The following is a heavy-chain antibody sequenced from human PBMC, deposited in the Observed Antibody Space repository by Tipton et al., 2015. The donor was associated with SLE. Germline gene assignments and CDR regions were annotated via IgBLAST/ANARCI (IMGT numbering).Heavy chain of an antibody. CDR2: IYHSGSN. Sequence: TLSLTCLVSGYSIRNSAWWSWVRQPPGKGLEWIGEIYHSGSNKYNPSLKSRVHISVDKSKNQFSLKLRSVTAADTAIYYCARGLRSSPLWGFDPWGQGTLVTVSS. V-gene: IGHV4-4*02. J-gene: IGHJ5*02. CDR3: ARGLRSSPLWGFDP. D-gene: IGHD6-6*01. CDR1: GYSIRNSAW.